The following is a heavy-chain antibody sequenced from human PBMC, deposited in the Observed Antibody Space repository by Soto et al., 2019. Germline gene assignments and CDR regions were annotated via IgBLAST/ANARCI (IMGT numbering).Heavy chain of an antibody. J-gene: IGHJ4*02. CDR1: GGSISNYY. V-gene: IGHV4-59*01. Sequence: PSETLSLTCTVSGGSISNYYWNWIRQSPGKGLEWIGYIYSSGSTHYSPSLQNRVTISIDTSKNQVSLKVNSVTAADTAVYYCARGGPSGYYYHFDYWGQGTQVTVSS. CDR2: IYSSGST. CDR3: ARGGPSGYYYHFDY. D-gene: IGHD3-22*01.